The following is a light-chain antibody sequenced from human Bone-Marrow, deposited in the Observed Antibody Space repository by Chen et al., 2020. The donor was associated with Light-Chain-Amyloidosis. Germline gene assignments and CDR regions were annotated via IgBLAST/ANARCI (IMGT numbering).Light chain of an antibody. CDR3: QQYNSYPLI. CDR2: EAS. CDR1: QSVRSW. J-gene: IGKJ3*01. V-gene: IGKV1-5*03. Sequence: DIQMTQSPSTLSASVGDRVTITCRASQSVRSWLAWYQQKPGKAPKFLIHEASRLESGVPSRFSVSGSGTEFTLIISSLQPDDFATYYCQQYNSYPLIFGPGTKVDIK.